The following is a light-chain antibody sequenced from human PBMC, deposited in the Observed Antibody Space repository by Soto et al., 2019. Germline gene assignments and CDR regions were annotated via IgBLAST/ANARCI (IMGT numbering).Light chain of an antibody. CDR1: ESINSY. Sequence: DIPMTQSPSSLSASVGDRVTITCRASESINSYLNWYQQKPGQAPKHLIYLASSLESGVPSRFSGSGSGTEFTLTISSLQPEDFATYYCQQSYTTPPTFGGGTKVEV. CDR3: QQSYTTPPT. J-gene: IGKJ4*01. CDR2: LAS. V-gene: IGKV1-39*01.